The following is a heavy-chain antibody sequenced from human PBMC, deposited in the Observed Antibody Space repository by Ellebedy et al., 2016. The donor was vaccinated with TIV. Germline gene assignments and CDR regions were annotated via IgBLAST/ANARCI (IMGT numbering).Heavy chain of an antibody. Sequence: GESLKISCAASGFTFRSYAMSWVRQAPGKGLEWVSAISGSGGSTYYADSVKGRFTISRDNSKNTLYLQMNSLRAEDRAVYYCAKDPPYSSGFDAFDIWGQGTMVTVSS. CDR3: AKDPPYSSGFDAFDI. J-gene: IGHJ3*02. V-gene: IGHV3-23*01. CDR2: ISGSGGST. CDR1: GFTFRSYA. D-gene: IGHD6-19*01.